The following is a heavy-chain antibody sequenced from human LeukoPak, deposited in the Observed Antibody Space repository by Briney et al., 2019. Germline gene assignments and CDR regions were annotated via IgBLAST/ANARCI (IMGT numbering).Heavy chain of an antibody. J-gene: IGHJ6*02. CDR1: GFTFSSYA. Sequence: GGSLRLSCAASGFTFSSYAMSWVRQAPGKGLEWVAVIWYDGSNKYYADSVKGRFTISRDNSKNTLYLQMNSLRAEDTAVYYCARDISYDSSGYYFPYYYYYGMDVWGQGTTVTVSS. D-gene: IGHD3-22*01. CDR2: IWYDGSNK. V-gene: IGHV3-33*08. CDR3: ARDISYDSSGYYFPYYYYYGMDV.